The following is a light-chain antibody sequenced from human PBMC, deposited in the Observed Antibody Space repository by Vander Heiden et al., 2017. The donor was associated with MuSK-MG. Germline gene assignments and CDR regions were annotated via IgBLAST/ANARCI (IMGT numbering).Light chain of an antibody. CDR2: WAS. CDR1: QSVLYSSNNKNY. V-gene: IGKV4-1*01. J-gene: IGKJ2*01. Sequence: DIVVTPSPDPLAVPLGERATINCKSSQSVLYSSNNKNYLAWYQQKPGQPPKLLIYWASIRESGVPDRFSGSGSGTDFTPTISSLQAEDVAVYYCQQYYSTPLAFGQGTKLEIK. CDR3: QQYYSTPLA.